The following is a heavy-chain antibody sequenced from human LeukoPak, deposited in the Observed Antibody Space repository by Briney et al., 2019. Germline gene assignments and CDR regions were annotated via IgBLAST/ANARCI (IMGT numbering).Heavy chain of an antibody. CDR1: GGSISAYY. Sequence: PSETLSLTCTVPGGSISAYYLSWIRQPPGKGLEWIGSIHYTGTTNYYPSLKSRVTIALDTSKNQFYLKLNCVTAADTAVYYCARFGTSSSRFFDQWGQGTLVTVSS. CDR2: IHYTGTT. D-gene: IGHD6-6*01. V-gene: IGHV4-59*01. J-gene: IGHJ4*02. CDR3: ARFGTSSSRFFDQ.